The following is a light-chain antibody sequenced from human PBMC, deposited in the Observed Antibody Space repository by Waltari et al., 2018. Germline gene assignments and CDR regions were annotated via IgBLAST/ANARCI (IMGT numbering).Light chain of an antibody. CDR1: QDISNY. Sequence: DIQMTQSPSSLSASVGDRVTITCQASQDISNYLNCYQQKPGKGPKLLIYDASNLETGVPSRFSGSGSGTDFTFTISSLQPEDIATYYCQQYDNQITFGPGTKVDIK. CDR3: QQYDNQIT. V-gene: IGKV1-33*01. CDR2: DAS. J-gene: IGKJ3*01.